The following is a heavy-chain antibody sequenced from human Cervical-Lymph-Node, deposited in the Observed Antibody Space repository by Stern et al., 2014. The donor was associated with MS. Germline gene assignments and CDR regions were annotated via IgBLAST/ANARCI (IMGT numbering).Heavy chain of an antibody. J-gene: IGHJ5*02. CDR1: GYTFSSYG. D-gene: IGHD6-25*01. Sequence: QVQLVQSGAEVKKPGASVKVSCKASGYTFSSYGISWVRQAPGQGLEWMGGISGYNGNTKYAEDVQDRVIMTTDTSTNTAYMELRSLRSDDTAVYYCARSHSSAWPDRLDAWGQGILVTVSS. V-gene: IGHV1-18*01. CDR3: ARSHSSAWPDRLDA. CDR2: ISGYNGNT.